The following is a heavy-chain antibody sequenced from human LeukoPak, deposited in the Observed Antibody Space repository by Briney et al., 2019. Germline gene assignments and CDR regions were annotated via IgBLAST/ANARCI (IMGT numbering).Heavy chain of an antibody. V-gene: IGHV4-59*01. CDR2: IYYSGST. J-gene: IGHJ4*02. D-gene: IGHD6-19*01. CDR1: GGSISSYY. Sequence: SETLSLTCTVSGGSISSYYWSWIRQPPGKGLEWIGYIYYSGSTNYNPSLKSRVTISVDTSKNQFSLKLSSVTAADTAVYYCARIAVAGAALLDYWGQGTLVTVSS. CDR3: ARIAVAGAALLDY.